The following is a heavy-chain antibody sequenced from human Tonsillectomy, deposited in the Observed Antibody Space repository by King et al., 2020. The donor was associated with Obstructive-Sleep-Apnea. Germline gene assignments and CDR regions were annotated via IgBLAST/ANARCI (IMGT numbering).Heavy chain of an antibody. J-gene: IGHJ3*02. CDR2: IKRAGNIT. CDR1: GFTFRTYC. CDR3: ARGKWGAFDM. D-gene: IGHD1-26*01. Sequence: VQLVESGGGLVQPGGSLRHSCAASGFTFRTYCMHLVRTAPGKGLVWVSRIKRAGNITTNADSVKGRFTISRDNAKNTLYLQMTSLRAEDTAVYYCARGKWGAFDMWGQGTMVTVSS. V-gene: IGHV3-74*03.